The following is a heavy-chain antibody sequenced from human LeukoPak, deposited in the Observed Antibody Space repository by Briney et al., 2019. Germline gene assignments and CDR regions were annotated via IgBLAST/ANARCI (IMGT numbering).Heavy chain of an antibody. CDR1: GFTFSSYW. CDR2: INSDGSST. CDR3: ATQNHYSLDY. V-gene: IGHV3-74*01. J-gene: IGHJ4*02. D-gene: IGHD2-21*01. Sequence: PGGSLRLSCAASGFTFSSYWVHWVRQAPGKGLVWVSRINSDGSSTNYADSVKGRSTISRDNAKNTLYLQVNSLRAEDTAVYYCATQNHYSLDYWGQGTLVTVSS.